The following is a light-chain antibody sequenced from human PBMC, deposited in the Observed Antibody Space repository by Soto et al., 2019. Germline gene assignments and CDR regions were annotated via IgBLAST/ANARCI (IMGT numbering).Light chain of an antibody. V-gene: IGKV3-15*01. Sequence: ELVLAQHPGTPSVSPGERATLSCRASQSVSSNLAWYQQKPGQAPRLLISDASTRATGIPARFSGSGSGTEFTLTVSSLQSEDFAVYYCQQYIKWPITFGQGTRLEIK. J-gene: IGKJ5*01. CDR3: QQYIKWPIT. CDR2: DAS. CDR1: QSVSSN.